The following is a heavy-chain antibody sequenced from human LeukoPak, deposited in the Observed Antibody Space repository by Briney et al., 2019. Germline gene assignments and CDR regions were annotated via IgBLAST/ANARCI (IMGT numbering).Heavy chain of an antibody. Sequence: PSETLSLTCAVSGGSISSGGYSWSWIRQPPGKGLEWIGEINHSGSTNYNPSLKSRVTISVDTSKNQFSLKLSSVTAADTAVYYCARRNRSPATWGRYQGYFDYWGQGTLVTVSS. D-gene: IGHD3-16*01. CDR1: GGSISSGGYS. J-gene: IGHJ4*02. CDR3: ARRNRSPATWGRYQGYFDY. CDR2: INHSGST. V-gene: IGHV4-34*01.